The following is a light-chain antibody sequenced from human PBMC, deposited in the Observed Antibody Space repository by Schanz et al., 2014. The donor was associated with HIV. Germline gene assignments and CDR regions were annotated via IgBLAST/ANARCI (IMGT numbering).Light chain of an antibody. J-gene: IGLJ2*01. V-gene: IGLV1-44*01. Sequence: QSVLTQPPSASGTPGQSVTISCSGSSSNIGSNALHWHQQLPGTGPKLLIYATYNRPSGVPDRFSGSGSDTSASLAISGLQSEDEADYYCSSYTSSNTLLFGGGTKLTVL. CDR3: SSYTSSNTLL. CDR2: ATY. CDR1: SSNIGSNA.